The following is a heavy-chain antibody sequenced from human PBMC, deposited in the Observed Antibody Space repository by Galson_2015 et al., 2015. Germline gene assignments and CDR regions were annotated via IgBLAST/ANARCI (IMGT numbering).Heavy chain of an antibody. CDR3: ARGSHPYYFDY. CDR1: VGSISSYY. D-gene: IGHD2-15*01. J-gene: IGHJ4*02. CDR2: IYYSGST. Sequence: SEPLSLTCTVSVGSISSYYWSWIRQPPGKGLEWIGYIYYSGSTNYNPSLKSRVTISVDTSKNQFSLKLSSVTAADTAVYYCARGSHPYYFDYWGQGTLVTVSS. V-gene: IGHV4-59*01.